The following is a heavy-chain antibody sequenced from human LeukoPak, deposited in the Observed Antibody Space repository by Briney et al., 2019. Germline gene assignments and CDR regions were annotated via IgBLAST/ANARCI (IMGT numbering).Heavy chain of an antibody. CDR1: GGSISSYY. V-gene: IGHV4-59*01. J-gene: IGHJ4*02. CDR3: ARGVYGSGSYPLDY. D-gene: IGHD3-10*01. Sequence: SETLSLTCTVSGGSISSYYWSWIRQPPGKGLEWIGYIYYSGSTNYNPSLKSRVTISVNTPKNQFSLKLSSVTAADTAVYYCARGVYGSGSYPLDYWGQGTLVTVSS. CDR2: IYYSGST.